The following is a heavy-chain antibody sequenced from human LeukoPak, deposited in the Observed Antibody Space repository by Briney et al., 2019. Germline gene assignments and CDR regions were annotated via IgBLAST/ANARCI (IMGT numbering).Heavy chain of an antibody. J-gene: IGHJ6*02. CDR1: GFTFSSYG. CDR2: IWYDGSNK. V-gene: IGHV3-33*01. Sequence: GGSLRLSCAASGFTFSSYGMHWVRQAPGKGLEWVAVIWYDGSNKYYADSVKGRFTISRDNSKNTLYLQMNSLRAEDTAVYYCARGLPNYYGVDVWGQGTTVTVSS. CDR3: ARGLPNYYGVDV.